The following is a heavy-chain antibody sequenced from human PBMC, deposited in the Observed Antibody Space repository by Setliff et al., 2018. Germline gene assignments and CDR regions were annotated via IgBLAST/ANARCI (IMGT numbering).Heavy chain of an antibody. CDR1: FDYAGLHY. V-gene: IGHV4-59*02. J-gene: IGHJ4*02. Sequence: SETLSLTCTVSFDYAGLHYWTWIRQPPGKGLQWLGHIHYSGTSNYNPSLKGRATMTIDTSRQRFSLNLKSVTDADTATYYCAKFGTTAPDSWCQGTLVTVSS. CDR2: IHYSGTS. CDR3: AKFGTTAPDS. D-gene: IGHD1-7*01.